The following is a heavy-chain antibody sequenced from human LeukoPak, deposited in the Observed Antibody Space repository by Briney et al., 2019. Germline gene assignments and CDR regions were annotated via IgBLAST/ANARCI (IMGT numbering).Heavy chain of an antibody. J-gene: IGHJ4*02. CDR3: ARWRDELLWFGAPPRADY. D-gene: IGHD3-10*01. V-gene: IGHV4-34*01. CDR1: GGSFSGYY. Sequence: SSETLSLTCAVYGGSFSGYYWSWIRQPPGKGLEWIGEINHSGSTNYNPSLKSRVTISVDTSKNQFSLKLSSVTAADTAVYYCARWRDELLWFGAPPRADYWGQGTLVTVSS. CDR2: INHSGST.